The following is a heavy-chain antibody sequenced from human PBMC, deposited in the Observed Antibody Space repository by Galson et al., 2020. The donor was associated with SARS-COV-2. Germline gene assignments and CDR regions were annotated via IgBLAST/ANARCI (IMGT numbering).Heavy chain of an antibody. Sequence: SETLSLTCTVSGGTVSGRDDYWGWVRQPPGKGLQWIALIYFNGDTYYSPSLESRVTISIDTSKNQFSLQLKSATAADTAPYFCARGTAIVTGLDYFDIWGRGTLVTVSS. CDR3: ARGTAIVTGLDYFDI. CDR1: GGTVSGRDDY. CDR2: IYFNGDT. V-gene: IGHV4-39*01. J-gene: IGHJ4*02. D-gene: IGHD5-18*01.